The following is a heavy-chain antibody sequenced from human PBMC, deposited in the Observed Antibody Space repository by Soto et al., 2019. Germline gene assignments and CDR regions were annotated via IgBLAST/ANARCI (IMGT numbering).Heavy chain of an antibody. Sequence: EVILLESGGGLVQPGMSLRLSCAASGFNFKNYGMGWLRQAPGKGLEWVSVISGSGDRIYYADSVKGRFTISRDNSKNTLLLQMNSLRGEDTAVYYCAKWPGFDVGVGNTWFDPCCQGTLVMVSS. CDR2: ISGSGDRI. CDR1: GFNFKNYG. D-gene: IGHD2-15*01. V-gene: IGHV3-23*01. J-gene: IGHJ5*02. CDR3: AKWPGFDVGVGNTWFDP.